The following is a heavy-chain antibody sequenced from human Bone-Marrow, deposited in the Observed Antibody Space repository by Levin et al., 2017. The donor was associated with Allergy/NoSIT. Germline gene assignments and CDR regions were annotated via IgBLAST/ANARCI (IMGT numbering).Heavy chain of an antibody. Sequence: PSQTLSLPCTVSGGSIRSSSYYWGWIRQPPGKGLEWIGSIYYSGSTYYNPSLKSRVTISVDTSKNQFSLKLSSVTAADTAVYYCAVPQAVDYWGQGTLVTVSS. D-gene: IGHD2-2*01. CDR3: AVPQAVDY. CDR2: IYYSGST. V-gene: IGHV4-39*01. J-gene: IGHJ4*02. CDR1: GGSIRSSSYY.